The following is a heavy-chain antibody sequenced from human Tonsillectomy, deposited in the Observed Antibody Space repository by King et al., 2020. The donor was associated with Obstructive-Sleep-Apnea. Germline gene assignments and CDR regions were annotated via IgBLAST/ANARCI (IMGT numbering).Heavy chain of an antibody. D-gene: IGHD2-15*01. CDR3: ASDSPGYCSGGSCYSGSYYYGMDV. V-gene: IGHV4-31*03. Sequence: QLQESGPGLVKPSQTLSLTCTVSGGSISSGGYYWSWIRQHPGKGLEWIGYIYYSGSTYYNPSLKSRVTISVDTSKNQFSLTLSSVTAADTAVYYCASDSPGYCSGGSCYSGSYYYGMDVWGQGTTVTVSS. CDR1: GGSISSGGYY. J-gene: IGHJ6*02. CDR2: IYYSGST.